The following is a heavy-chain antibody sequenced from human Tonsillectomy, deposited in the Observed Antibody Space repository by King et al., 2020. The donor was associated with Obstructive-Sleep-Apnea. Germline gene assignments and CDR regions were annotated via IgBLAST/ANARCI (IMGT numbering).Heavy chain of an antibody. Sequence: QLVQSGGGLVQPGGSLRLSCVASGFTFSTQSMNWVRQAPGKGREWVAHITSNGSTRLYADSLKGRLTISRDNGKNSLYLQLNSLSNDDTAGYYCARLVDDYGDYVNWFFDLWGRGTLVTVSS. J-gene: IGHJ2*01. D-gene: IGHD4-17*01. V-gene: IGHV3-48*02. CDR1: GFTFSTQS. CDR3: ARLVDDYGDYVNWFFDL. CDR2: ITSNGSTR.